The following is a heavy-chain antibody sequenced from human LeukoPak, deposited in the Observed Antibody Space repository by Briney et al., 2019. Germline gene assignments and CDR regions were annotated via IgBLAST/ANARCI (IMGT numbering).Heavy chain of an antibody. V-gene: IGHV4-39*01. Sequence: SETLSLTCTGSGGSISSISYYWGWIRQPPGKGLEWTGSIDHSGSTYYKPSLKSRITISVDTSKNQFSLGLSSVTAADTAVYYCARRTAPFDWLLFAFDIWGQGTMVTVSS. CDR1: GGSISSISYY. CDR2: IDHSGST. CDR3: ARRTAPFDWLLFAFDI. D-gene: IGHD3-9*01. J-gene: IGHJ3*02.